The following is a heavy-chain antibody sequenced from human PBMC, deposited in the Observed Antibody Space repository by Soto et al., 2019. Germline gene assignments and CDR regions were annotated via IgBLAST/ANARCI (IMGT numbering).Heavy chain of an antibody. CDR1: GFSFSSYD. CDR3: TITYYDFEA. J-gene: IGHJ6*03. D-gene: IGHD3-3*01. Sequence: EEQLVQSGGGLVQPGGSLRLSCAASGFSFSSYDLFWVRQAPGKGLEYVSAVSRNGINTYYANSLKGRFTISRDNSKNIMYLQMGTLAAEDMAVYYCTITYYDFEAWGKGTTVIVSS. V-gene: IGHV3-64*01. CDR2: VSRNGINT.